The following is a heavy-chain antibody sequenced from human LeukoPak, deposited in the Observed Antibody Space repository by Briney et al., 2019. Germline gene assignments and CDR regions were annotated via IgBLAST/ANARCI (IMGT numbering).Heavy chain of an antibody. CDR3: ARQPTQDYYFDY. D-gene: IGHD3/OR15-3a*01. CDR1: GFTVSSNY. J-gene: IGHJ4*02. Sequence: PGGSLRLSCAASGFTVSSNYMSWVRQAPGKGLEWVSVIYGGGSTYYADSVKGRFTISRDNSKNTLYLQMNSLRAEDTAVYYCARQPTQDYYFDYWGQGTLVTVSS. CDR2: IYGGGST. V-gene: IGHV3-66*04.